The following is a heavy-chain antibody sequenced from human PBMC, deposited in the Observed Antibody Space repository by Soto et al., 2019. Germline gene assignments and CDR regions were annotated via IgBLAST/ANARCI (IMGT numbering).Heavy chain of an antibody. V-gene: IGHV3-15*07. CDR2: IKNKAAGGTA. D-gene: IGHD3-22*01. J-gene: IGHJ4*02. CDR1: SFTFNNAW. Sequence: GGSLRLSCVASSFTFNNAWMNWVRQAPEKGLEWIGLIKNKAAGGTALYATSMKGRFTISRDDSKNTLYLQMNSLKTEDTAVYYCTTGLSNGYYNFDYWGQGTPVTVSS. CDR3: TTGLSNGYYNFDY.